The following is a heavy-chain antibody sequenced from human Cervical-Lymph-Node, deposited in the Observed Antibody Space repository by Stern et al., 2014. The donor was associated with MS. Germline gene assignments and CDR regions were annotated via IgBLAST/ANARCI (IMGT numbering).Heavy chain of an antibody. J-gene: IGHJ4*02. CDR3: ARQTTAWASDV. CDR2: IYPGDSET. CDR1: GFKFSIYW. D-gene: IGHD1-14*01. V-gene: IGHV5-51*01. Sequence: VQLVQSGAELIRPGESLKISCKGSGFKFSIYWIAWVRQMPGKGLEWMGIIYPGDSETRYSQSFQSQGNTSADKSTSTAYLQWSSLNASDTAMYFCARQTTAWASDVWGQGTLVTVSS.